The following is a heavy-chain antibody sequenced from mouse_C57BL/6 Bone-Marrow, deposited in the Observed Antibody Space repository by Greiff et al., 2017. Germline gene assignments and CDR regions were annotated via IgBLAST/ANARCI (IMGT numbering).Heavy chain of an antibody. Sequence: QVQLQQPGAELVMPGASVKLSCKASGYTFTSYWMHWVKQRPGQGLEWIGEIDPSDSYTNYNQKFKGKSTLTVDKYSSTAYMQLSSLTSEDSAVYYCARPYGSRWYFDVWGTGTTVTVSS. J-gene: IGHJ1*03. CDR2: IDPSDSYT. D-gene: IGHD1-1*01. V-gene: IGHV1-69*01. CDR3: ARPYGSRWYFDV. CDR1: GYTFTSYW.